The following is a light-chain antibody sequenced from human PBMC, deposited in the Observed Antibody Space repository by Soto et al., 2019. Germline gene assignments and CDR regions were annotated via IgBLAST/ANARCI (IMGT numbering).Light chain of an antibody. CDR3: NLYTSGSVL. Sequence: QSALTQPASVSGSPGQSITVSCTGTSRDVGNYNFVSWYQQHPGKAPEVIIYDVSNRPSGVSDRFSASKSGNTASLTISGLQTEDEAVYFCNLYTSGSVLFGGGTKVTVL. J-gene: IGLJ3*02. CDR1: SRDVGNYNF. V-gene: IGLV2-14*01. CDR2: DVS.